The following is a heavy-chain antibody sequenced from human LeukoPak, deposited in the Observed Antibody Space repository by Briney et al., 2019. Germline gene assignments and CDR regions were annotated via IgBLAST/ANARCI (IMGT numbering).Heavy chain of an antibody. J-gene: IGHJ3*02. V-gene: IGHV1-2*02. CDR3: ASNLIGVVVADAFDT. Sequence: ASVKVSCKASGYTFTGYYMHWVRQAPGQGLEWMGWINPNSGGTNYAQKFQGRVTMTRDTSISTAYMELSRLRSDDTAVYYCASNLIGVVVADAFDTWGQGTMVTVSS. CDR1: GYTFTGYY. D-gene: IGHD3-22*01. CDR2: INPNSGGT.